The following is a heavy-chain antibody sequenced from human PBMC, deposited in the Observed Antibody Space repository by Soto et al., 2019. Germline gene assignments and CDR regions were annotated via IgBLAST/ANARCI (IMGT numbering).Heavy chain of an antibody. CDR2: VSSEGGTQ. CDR1: GFIFSTYA. J-gene: IGHJ6*02. V-gene: IGHV3-30-3*01. CDR3: TKGGYDLIYYFGMDV. Sequence: QVQLVESGGGVVQPERSLRLSCTASGFIFSTYAMQWVRQAPGKGLEWVAVVSSEGGTQFYADSVKGRFTVFRDNAKNSLYLQMNSLRAEDTALYYCTKGGYDLIYYFGMDVWGQGTTVTVSS. D-gene: IGHD5-12*01.